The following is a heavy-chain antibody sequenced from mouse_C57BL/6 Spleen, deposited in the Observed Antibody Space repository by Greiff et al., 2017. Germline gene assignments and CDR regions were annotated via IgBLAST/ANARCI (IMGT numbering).Heavy chain of an antibody. D-gene: IGHD1-1*01. V-gene: IGHV2-5*01. Sequence: VQRVESGPGLVQPSQSLSITCTVSGFSLTSYGVHWVRQSPGKGLEWLGVIWRGGSTDYNAAFMSRLSITKDNSKSQVFFKMNSLQADDTAIYYCAKEGAYYYGSSYDFDYWGQGTTLTVSS. CDR3: AKEGAYYYGSSYDFDY. CDR1: GFSLTSYG. J-gene: IGHJ2*01. CDR2: IWRGGST.